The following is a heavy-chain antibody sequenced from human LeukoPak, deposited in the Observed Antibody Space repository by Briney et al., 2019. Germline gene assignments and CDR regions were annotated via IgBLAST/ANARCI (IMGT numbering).Heavy chain of an antibody. D-gene: IGHD1-26*01. J-gene: IGHJ4*02. CDR2: INSDGSTI. V-gene: IGHV3-74*01. Sequence: QSGGSLRLSCAASGFTFSSDWMHWVRQAPAKGLVWVSRINSDGSTINYADSVKGRFTISRDNAKNTLYLQMNSLRAEDTAVYYCARALGSSLDYWGQGTLVPVSS. CDR3: ARALGSSLDY. CDR1: GFTFSSDW.